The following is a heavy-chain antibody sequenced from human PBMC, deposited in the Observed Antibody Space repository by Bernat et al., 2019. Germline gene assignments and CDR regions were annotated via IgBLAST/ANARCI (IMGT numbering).Heavy chain of an antibody. J-gene: IGHJ3*02. V-gene: IGHV4-34*01. CDR2: INHSGST. CDR3: ASLRTADHAFDI. CDR1: GGSFSGYY. D-gene: IGHD5/OR15-5a*01. Sequence: QVQLQQWGAGLLKPSETLSLTCAVYGGSFSGYYWSWIRQPPGNGLEWIGEINHSGSTNYNPSLKSRVTISVDTSKNQFSLKLSSVTAADTAVYYCASLRTADHAFDIRGQGTMVTVSS.